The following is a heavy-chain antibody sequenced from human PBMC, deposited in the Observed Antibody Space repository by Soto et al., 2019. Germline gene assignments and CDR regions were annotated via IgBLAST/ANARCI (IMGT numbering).Heavy chain of an antibody. CDR2: ISDSGTST. CDR3: ASLYYYDSSGYPQAYYYYYGMDV. Sequence: GGSLRLSCAASGFSFKTFEMSWVRQAPGKGLEWVSYISDSGTSTYYADSVKGRFSISRDNAKNSLYLQMNSLRAEDTAVYYCASLYYYDSSGYPQAYYYYYGMDVWGQGTTVTVSS. V-gene: IGHV3-48*03. J-gene: IGHJ6*02. D-gene: IGHD3-22*01. CDR1: GFSFKTFE.